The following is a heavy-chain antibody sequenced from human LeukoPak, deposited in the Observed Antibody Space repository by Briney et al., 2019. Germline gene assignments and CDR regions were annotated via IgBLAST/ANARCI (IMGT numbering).Heavy chain of an antibody. J-gene: IGHJ4*02. Sequence: GGSLRLSCAASGFTFSSYAMSWVRQAPGKGLEWVSGISASGGSTYYADYVKGRFTISRDNSKNTLYLQMNSLRAEGTAVYFCAKEIRPDYWGQGTLVTVSS. CDR3: AKEIRPDY. V-gene: IGHV3-23*01. CDR1: GFTFSSYA. CDR2: ISASGGST.